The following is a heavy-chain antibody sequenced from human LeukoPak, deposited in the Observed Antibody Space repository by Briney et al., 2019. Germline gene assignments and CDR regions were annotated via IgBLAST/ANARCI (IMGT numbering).Heavy chain of an antibody. CDR1: GGSFSGYY. CDR2: ISGSGGSP. J-gene: IGHJ4*02. V-gene: IGHV3-23*01. Sequence: ETLSLTCAVYGGSFSGYYWSWIRQPPGKGLEWVSSISGSGGSPYYADSVKGRFTISRDNSKNTLYLQMNSLRAEDTAVYYCAKGPLLWDWGQGTLVTVSS. D-gene: IGHD2/OR15-2a*01. CDR3: AKGPLLWD.